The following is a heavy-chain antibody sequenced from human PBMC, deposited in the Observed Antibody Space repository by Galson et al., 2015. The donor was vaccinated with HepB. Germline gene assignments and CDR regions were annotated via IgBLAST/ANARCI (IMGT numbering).Heavy chain of an antibody. J-gene: IGHJ4*02. Sequence: SLRLSCAASGFTFSSCAMSWVRQAPAKGLEWVSAISGSGGSTYYADSVKGRFTISRDNSKNTLYLQMNSLRAEDTAVYYCAKGQRFPAVSGTFLDYWGQGTLVTVSS. CDR3: AKGQRFPAVSGTFLDY. D-gene: IGHD6-19*01. CDR2: ISGSGGST. CDR1: GFTFSSCA. V-gene: IGHV3-23*01.